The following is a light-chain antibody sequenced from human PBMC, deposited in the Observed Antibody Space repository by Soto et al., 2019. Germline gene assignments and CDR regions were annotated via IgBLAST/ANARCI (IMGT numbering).Light chain of an antibody. CDR3: AAWDDSLNGYV. J-gene: IGLJ1*01. CDR2: SNN. V-gene: IGLV1-44*01. CDR1: SSNIGSNT. Sequence: QSVLTQPPSASGTPGQRVTISCSGSSSNIGSNTVNWYQQLPGTAPKLPIYSNNQRPSGVPDRFSGSKSGTSASLAISGLQYEDEADYYCAAWDDSLNGYVFGTGTKVTVL.